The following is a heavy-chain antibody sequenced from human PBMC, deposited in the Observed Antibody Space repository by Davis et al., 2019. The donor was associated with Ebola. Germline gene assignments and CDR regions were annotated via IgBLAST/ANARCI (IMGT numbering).Heavy chain of an antibody. CDR1: GGSISSSSYY. J-gene: IGHJ2*01. CDR2: IYYSGST. Sequence: MPSETLSLTCTVSGGSISSSSYYWGWIRQPPGKGLEWIGSIYYSGSTYYNPSLKSRVTISVDTSKNQFSLKLSSVTAADTAVYYCARVNRYYDSSGYYPPYWYFDLWGRGTLVTVSS. V-gene: IGHV4-39*07. CDR3: ARVNRYYDSSGYYPPYWYFDL. D-gene: IGHD3-22*01.